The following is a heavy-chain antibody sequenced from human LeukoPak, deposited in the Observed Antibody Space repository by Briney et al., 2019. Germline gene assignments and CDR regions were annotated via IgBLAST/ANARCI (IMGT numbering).Heavy chain of an antibody. D-gene: IGHD3-3*01. V-gene: IGHV4-31*03. Sequence: KTSETLSLTCTVSGGSISSGGYYWSWVRQHPGKGLEWIGYIYYSGNTYYNPSLKSRVTISVDTSENQFSLKLSSVTAADTAVYYCARGVVSHMGVWGQGTTVTVSS. CDR3: ARGVVSHMGV. CDR1: GGSISSGGYY. J-gene: IGHJ6*02. CDR2: IYYSGNT.